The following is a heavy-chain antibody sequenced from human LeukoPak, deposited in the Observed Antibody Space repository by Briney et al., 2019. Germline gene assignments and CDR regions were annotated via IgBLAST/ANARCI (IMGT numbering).Heavy chain of an antibody. CDR3: ARAHYGDYWYFDL. D-gene: IGHD4-17*01. J-gene: IGHJ2*01. CDR2: IYYSGST. V-gene: IGHV4-31*03. CDR1: GGSISSGDYY. Sequence: PSQTLSLTCTVSGGSISSGDYYWSWIRQHPGKGLEWIGYIYYSGSTYYNPSLKSRVTISVDTSKNQFSLKLSSVTAADTAVYYCARAHYGDYWYFDLWGRGTLVTVSS.